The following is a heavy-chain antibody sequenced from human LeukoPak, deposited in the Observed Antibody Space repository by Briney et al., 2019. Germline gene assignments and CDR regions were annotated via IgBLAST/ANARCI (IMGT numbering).Heavy chain of an antibody. V-gene: IGHV1-46*01. D-gene: IGHD3-9*01. CDR3: ARRGYDILTGLDY. J-gene: IGHJ4*02. CDR2: INASGGST. CDR1: GYTFTSYY. Sequence: SVTVSCKASGYTFTSYYRHWVRQAPGQGLEWMGIINASGGSTSYPQKFQGRATMTRATSTSTVYMELSSLRSEDTAVYYCARRGYDILTGLDYWGQGTLVTVSS.